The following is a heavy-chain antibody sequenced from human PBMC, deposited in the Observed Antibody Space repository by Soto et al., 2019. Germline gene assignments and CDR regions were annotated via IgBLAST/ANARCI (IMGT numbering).Heavy chain of an antibody. D-gene: IGHD7-27*01. CDR2: ISGSGGST. J-gene: IGHJ6*03. CDR3: AKGRTGDSYDYYYYYMDV. CDR1: GFTFSSYA. V-gene: IGHV3-23*01. Sequence: GGSLRLSCAASGFTFSSYAMSWVRQAPGKGLEWVSAISGSGGSTYYADSVEGRFTISRDNSKNTLYLQMNSLRAEDTAVYYCAKGRTGDSYDYYYYYMDVWGKGTTVTVSS.